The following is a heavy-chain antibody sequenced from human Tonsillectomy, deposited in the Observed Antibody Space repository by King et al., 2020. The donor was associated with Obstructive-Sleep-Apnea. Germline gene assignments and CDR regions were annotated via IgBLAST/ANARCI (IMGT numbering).Heavy chain of an antibody. J-gene: IGHJ4*02. Sequence: VQLVQSGAEVKKPGASVKVSCKASGYTFTGYYIHWVRQAPGQGLEWMGWISPNSGATKYSQKFQDRVTMTRDTSISTAYMERRRLRSDDTAIYYCARDMSAYDSTSPAYWGQGTLVTVSS. CDR3: ARDMSAYDSTSPAY. CDR1: GYTFTGYY. V-gene: IGHV1-2*02. CDR2: ISPNSGAT. D-gene: IGHD3-10*01.